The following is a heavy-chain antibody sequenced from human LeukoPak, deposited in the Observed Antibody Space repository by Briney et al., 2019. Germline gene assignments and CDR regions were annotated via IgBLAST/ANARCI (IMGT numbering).Heavy chain of an antibody. J-gene: IGHJ4*02. CDR1: GYTFSSYD. CDR3: ARLPKYSRPLDY. D-gene: IGHD6-6*01. CDR2: MNPNSGNT. Sequence: ASVKVSCKASGYTFSSYDINWVRQATGQGLEWMGWMNPNSGNTAYAQKFQGRVTMSRDTSISTAYMELSSLRSEDTAVYYCARLPKYSRPLDYWGQGTMVTVSS. V-gene: IGHV1-8*02.